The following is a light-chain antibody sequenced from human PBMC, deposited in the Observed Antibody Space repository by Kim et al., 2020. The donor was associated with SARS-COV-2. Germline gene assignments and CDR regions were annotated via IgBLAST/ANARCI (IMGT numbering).Light chain of an antibody. CDR3: QQSFTTPLT. CDR1: QTIGKS. CDR2: DAS. V-gene: IGKV1-39*01. Sequence: DIQMTQSPSQLSASIGDTVTMTCRASQTIGKSVNWYQQKPGRAPNIVIFDASSLETGVPSRSSGSVSGVDFPLSISSLQPDDLGTYYCQQSFTTPLTFGQGTRLEIK. J-gene: IGKJ5*01.